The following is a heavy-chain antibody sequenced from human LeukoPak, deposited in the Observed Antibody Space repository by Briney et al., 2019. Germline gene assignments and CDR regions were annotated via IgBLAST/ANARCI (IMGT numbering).Heavy chain of an antibody. CDR1: GFKFSSYA. J-gene: IGHJ4*02. D-gene: IGHD2-2*01. CDR3: AKGRWDQLLCEIDY. V-gene: IGHV3-23*01. Sequence: GGSLRLSCAASGFKFSSYAMNWVRQAPGKGLEWVSGISGNGGTADYADSVKGRFIISRDNSKNMLYLQMNSLRADDTAVYYCAKGRWDQLLCEIDYWGQGTLVTVSS. CDR2: ISGNGGTA.